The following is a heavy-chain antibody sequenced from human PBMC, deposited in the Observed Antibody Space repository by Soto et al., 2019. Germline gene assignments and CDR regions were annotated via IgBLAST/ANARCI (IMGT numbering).Heavy chain of an antibody. D-gene: IGHD6-13*01. CDR3: PKGCIAAADNNWFDP. J-gene: IGHJ5*02. Sequence: EVQLLESGGGLVQPGGSLRLSCAASGFTFSSYAMSWVRQAPGKGLEWVSAISGSGGSTYYADSVKGRFTISRDNSKNTLYLQMTSLRAEDTAVYYCPKGCIAAADNNWFDPWGQGTLVTVSS. V-gene: IGHV3-23*01. CDR2: ISGSGGST. CDR1: GFTFSSYA.